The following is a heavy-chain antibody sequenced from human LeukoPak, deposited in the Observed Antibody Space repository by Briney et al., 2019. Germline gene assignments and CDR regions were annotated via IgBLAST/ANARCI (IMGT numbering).Heavy chain of an antibody. J-gene: IGHJ5*02. CDR1: GFTFSSYS. CDR2: ISSSSSTI. Sequence: GGFLRLSCAASGFTFSSYSMNWVRQAAGKGLELVSYISSSSSTIYYADSVKGRFTISRDNAKNSLYLQMNSLRAEDTAVYYCARDLCSSTSCYAGWFDPWGQGTLVAVSS. D-gene: IGHD2-2*01. V-gene: IGHV3-48*01. CDR3: ARDLCSSTSCYAGWFDP.